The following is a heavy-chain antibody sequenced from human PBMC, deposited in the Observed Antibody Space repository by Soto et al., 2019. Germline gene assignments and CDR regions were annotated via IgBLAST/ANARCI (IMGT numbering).Heavy chain of an antibody. Sequence: QITLKESGPTLVNPTQTLTLTCTFSGFSLSSTRVAVGWIRHPPGKALEWLALIYWDDDKRYSPFLKSRLTITKDTSKNQVVLTMTNMDPVDTATYYCAHSVVAGLGYYFDYWGQGTLVTVSS. CDR3: AHSVVAGLGYYFDY. CDR1: GFSLSSTRVA. J-gene: IGHJ4*02. V-gene: IGHV2-5*02. D-gene: IGHD6-19*01. CDR2: IYWDDDK.